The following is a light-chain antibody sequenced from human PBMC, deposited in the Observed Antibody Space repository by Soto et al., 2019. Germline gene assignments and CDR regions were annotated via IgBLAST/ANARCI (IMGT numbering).Light chain of an antibody. J-gene: IGKJ1*01. CDR1: QSISSW. V-gene: IGKV1-5*01. Sequence: DIQMTQSPSTLSSSLGDRVTITCRASQSISSWLAWYQQKPGKAPKLLIYDASSLESGVPSRFSGSGSGTEFTLTISSLKNDDFATYDCQQYNSYPWTFGQGTKVDIK. CDR3: QQYNSYPWT. CDR2: DAS.